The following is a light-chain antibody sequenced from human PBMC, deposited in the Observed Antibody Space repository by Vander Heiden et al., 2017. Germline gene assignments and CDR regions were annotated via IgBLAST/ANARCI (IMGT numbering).Light chain of an antibody. CDR2: AAS. CDR1: QSISSY. V-gene: IGKV1-39*01. Sequence: DIQMTQSPSSLSASVGDRVTITCRAGQSISSYLNWYQQKPGKAPKLLIYAASNLQSGVPSRFSVSGSGTDFTLTISSLQPEDFATYYCLQSDSTPVTFGQGTRLEIK. J-gene: IGKJ1*01. CDR3: LQSDSTPVT.